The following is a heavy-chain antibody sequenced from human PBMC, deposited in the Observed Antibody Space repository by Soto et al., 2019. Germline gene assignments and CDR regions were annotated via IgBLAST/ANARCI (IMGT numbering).Heavy chain of an antibody. CDR1: GGPITDYS. D-gene: IGHD2-21*02. Sequence: SETLSLTCTVSGGPITDYSWVWIRQPAGKGLEWIGRIFSSGSTNYNPSLKGRITMSLDTSKNQFSLKLNSATATDTAVYFCARDQGVVVTADNWFDPWGQGILVTVYS. J-gene: IGHJ5*02. V-gene: IGHV4-4*07. CDR2: IFSSGST. CDR3: ARDQGVVVTADNWFDP.